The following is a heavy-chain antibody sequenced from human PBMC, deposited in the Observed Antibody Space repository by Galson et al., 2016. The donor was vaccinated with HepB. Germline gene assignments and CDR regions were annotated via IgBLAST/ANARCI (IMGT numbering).Heavy chain of an antibody. Sequence: SETLSLTCTVSGGSISSYYWSWIRQPPWKGLDWIGYIYYNGSTNYNPSLKSRVTISLDTSKNQFSLKLSSVTAADTAMYYCARDRTTRGFDPWGQGTLVTVSS. CDR3: ARDRTTRGFDP. CDR1: GGSISSYY. V-gene: IGHV4-59*01. CDR2: IYYNGST. D-gene: IGHD4-17*01. J-gene: IGHJ5*02.